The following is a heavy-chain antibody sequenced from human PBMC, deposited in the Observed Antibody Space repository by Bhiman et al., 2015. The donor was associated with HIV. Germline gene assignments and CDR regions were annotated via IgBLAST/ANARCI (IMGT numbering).Heavy chain of an antibody. V-gene: IGHV3-15*01. CDR2: IKSKPDGGTT. D-gene: IGHD1-1*01. Sequence: VQLVESGGGVVQPGGSLRLSCAASGFTFFNAWMSWVRQAPGKGLEWVGRIKSKPDGGTTDYATPVKGRFTISRDDSKNTLYLQMKSLRIEDTAVYYCTTDLEFAFDPWGQGTLVTVSS. J-gene: IGHJ5*02. CDR1: GFTFFNAW. CDR3: TTDLEFAFDP.